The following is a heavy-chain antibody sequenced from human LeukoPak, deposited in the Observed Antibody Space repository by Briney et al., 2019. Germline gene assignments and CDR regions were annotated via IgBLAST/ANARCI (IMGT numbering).Heavy chain of an antibody. CDR3: TTDLIVGAPTSHSEFDY. CDR2: IKSKTDGGTT. Sequence: GGSLRLSCAASGFTFSNAWMSWVRQAPGKGLEWVGRIKSKTDGGTTDYAAPVKGRFTISRDDSKNTLYLQMNSLKTEDTAVYYCTTDLIVGAPTSHSEFDYWGQGTLVTVSS. V-gene: IGHV3-15*01. CDR1: GFTFSNAW. D-gene: IGHD1-26*01. J-gene: IGHJ4*02.